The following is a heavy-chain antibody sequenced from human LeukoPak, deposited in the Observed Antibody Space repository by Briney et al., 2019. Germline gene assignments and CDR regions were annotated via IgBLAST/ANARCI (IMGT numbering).Heavy chain of an antibody. V-gene: IGHV3-48*01. CDR2: ISSSSSTI. J-gene: IGHJ4*02. CDR1: GFTFSSYS. Sequence: GGSLRLSCAASGFTFSSYSMNWVRQAPGKGLEWVSYISSSSSTIYYADSVKGRFTISRDNAKNSLYLQMNSLRAEDTAVYYCARFVYYDSSGYYYSNFDYWGQGTLVTVSS. CDR3: ARFVYYDSSGYYYSNFDY. D-gene: IGHD3-22*01.